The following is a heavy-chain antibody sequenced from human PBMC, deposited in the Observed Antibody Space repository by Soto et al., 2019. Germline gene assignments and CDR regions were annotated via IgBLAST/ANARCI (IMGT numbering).Heavy chain of an antibody. J-gene: IGHJ6*02. D-gene: IGHD3-3*01. CDR2: IIPIFRTA. V-gene: IGHV1-69*06. Sequence: GASVKVSCKASGGTFSSYAISWVRQAPGQGLEWMGGIIPIFRTANYAQKLQGRVTITADKSTSTAYMELSSLRSEDTAVYYCARAHYDFWSGTDYYYYGMDVWGQGTTVTDSS. CDR3: ARAHYDFWSGTDYYYYGMDV. CDR1: GGTFSSYA.